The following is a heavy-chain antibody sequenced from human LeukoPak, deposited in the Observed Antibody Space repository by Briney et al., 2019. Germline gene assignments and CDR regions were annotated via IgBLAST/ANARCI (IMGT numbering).Heavy chain of an antibody. CDR3: ARDLLGYDSSDYYQGFDY. Sequence: SVKVSCKASGGTFSSYAISWVRQAPGQGLEWMGGIIPIFGTANYAQKFQGRVTITTDESTSTAYMELSSLRSEDTAVYYCARDLLGYDSSDYYQGFDYWGQGTLVPVSS. J-gene: IGHJ4*02. V-gene: IGHV1-69*05. CDR1: GGTFSSYA. CDR2: IIPIFGTA. D-gene: IGHD3-22*01.